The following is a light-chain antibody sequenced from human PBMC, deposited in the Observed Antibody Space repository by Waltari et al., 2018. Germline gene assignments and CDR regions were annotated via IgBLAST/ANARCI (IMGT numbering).Light chain of an antibody. Sequence: DIQMTQSPSTLSASVGDRVTIPCRASQSISSWLALYQQKPGKAPKVLIYKASSLESGVPSRFSGSGSGTEFTLTISSLQPDDFATYYCQHYNTYPYTFGQGTKLEIK. CDR2: KAS. V-gene: IGKV1-5*03. CDR3: QHYNTYPYT. CDR1: QSISSW. J-gene: IGKJ2*01.